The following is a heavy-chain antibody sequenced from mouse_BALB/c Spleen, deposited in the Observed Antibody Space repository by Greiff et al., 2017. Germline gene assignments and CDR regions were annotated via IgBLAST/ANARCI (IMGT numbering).Heavy chain of an antibody. J-gene: IGHJ2*01. D-gene: IGHD2-2*01. V-gene: IGHV5-17*02. Sequence: EVQLVESGGGLVQPGGSRKLSCAASGFTFSSFGMHWVRQAPEKGLEWVAYISSGSSTIYYADTVKGRFTISRDNPKNTLFLQMTSLRSEDTAMYYCARYGYDAYFDYWGQGTTLTVSS. CDR2: ISSGSSTI. CDR3: ARYGYDAYFDY. CDR1: GFTFSSFG.